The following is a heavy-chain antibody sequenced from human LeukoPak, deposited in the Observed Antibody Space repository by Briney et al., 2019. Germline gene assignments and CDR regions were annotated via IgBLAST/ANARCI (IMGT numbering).Heavy chain of an antibody. D-gene: IGHD5-12*01. Sequence: ASVKVSCKAPGYTFTSYGISWVRQAPGQGLEWMGWITPYNGNTNHAQKLQGRVTMTRDTSTSTAYMELSRLRSDDTAVYYCARARGATWAEYYYYGMDVWGQGTTVTVSS. J-gene: IGHJ6*02. CDR1: GYTFTSYG. V-gene: IGHV1-18*01. CDR2: ITPYNGNT. CDR3: ARARGATWAEYYYYGMDV.